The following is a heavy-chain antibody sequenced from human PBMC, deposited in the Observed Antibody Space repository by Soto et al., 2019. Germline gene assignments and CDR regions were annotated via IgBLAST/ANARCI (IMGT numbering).Heavy chain of an antibody. CDR1: GYTFTGYY. CDR3: ARGHSTDCSNGVCSFFYNHEMDV. J-gene: IGHJ6*02. CDR2: INPKSGGT. Sequence: EASVKVSCKASGYTFTGYYIHWVRQAPGQGLEWLGRINPKSGGTSTAQKFQGWVTMTRDRSISTVYMELTRLRSDDTAVYFCARGHSTDCSNGVCSFFYNHEMDVWGQGTTVTVSS. V-gene: IGHV1-2*04. D-gene: IGHD2-8*01.